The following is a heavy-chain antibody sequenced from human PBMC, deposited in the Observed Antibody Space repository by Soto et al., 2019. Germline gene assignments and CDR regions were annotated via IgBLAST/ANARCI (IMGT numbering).Heavy chain of an antibody. CDR1: GGSISSGDYY. Sequence: PSETLSLTGTVSGGSISSGDYYWSWIRQPPGKGLEWIGYIYYSGSTYYNPSLKSRVTISVDTSKNQFSLKLSSVTAADTVVYYCARDQTYYDFWSGVTRNWFDPWGQGTLVTVSS. CDR2: IYYSGST. J-gene: IGHJ5*02. CDR3: ARDQTYYDFWSGVTRNWFDP. V-gene: IGHV4-30-4*01. D-gene: IGHD3-3*01.